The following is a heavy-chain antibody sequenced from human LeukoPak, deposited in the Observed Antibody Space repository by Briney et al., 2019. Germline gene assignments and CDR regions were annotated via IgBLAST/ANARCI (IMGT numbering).Heavy chain of an antibody. CDR1: GYTFTSYY. CDR3: ARASKRYCSSTSCYNFDY. V-gene: IGHV1-46*01. J-gene: IGHJ4*02. CDR2: INPSGGST. D-gene: IGHD2-2*01. Sequence: GASVKVSCKASGYTFTSYYMHWVRQAPGQGLEWMGIINPSGGSTSYAQKFQGRVTMTRDTSTSTVYMELSSLRSEDTAVYYCARASKRYCSSTSCYNFDYWGQRTLVTVSS.